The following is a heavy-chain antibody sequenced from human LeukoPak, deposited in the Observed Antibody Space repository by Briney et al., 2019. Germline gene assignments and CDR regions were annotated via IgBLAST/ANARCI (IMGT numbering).Heavy chain of an antibody. CDR3: ARKVLVLHHGSGCAWFDP. CDR2: IYYSGST. D-gene: IGHD3-10*01. Sequence: SETLSLTCTVSGGSISSGDYYWSWIRQPPGKGLEWIGYIYYSGSTYYNPSLKSRVTISVDTSKNQFSLKLSSVTAADTAVYYCARKVLVLHHGSGCAWFDPWGQGTLVTVSS. V-gene: IGHV4-30-4*01. CDR1: GGSISSGDYY. J-gene: IGHJ5*02.